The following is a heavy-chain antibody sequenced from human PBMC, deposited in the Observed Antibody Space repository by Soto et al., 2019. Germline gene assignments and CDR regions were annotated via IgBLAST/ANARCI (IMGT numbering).Heavy chain of an antibody. CDR2: ISAYNGNT. CDR3: ARFPVGTTFFSTLKNYYFDY. D-gene: IGHD3-16*01. J-gene: IGHJ4*02. V-gene: IGHV1-18*01. Sequence: ASVKVSCKASGYTFTSCGISWVRQAPGQGLEWMGWISAYNGNTNYAQKLQGRVTMTTDTSTSTAYMELRSLRSDDTAVYYCARFPVGTTFFSTLKNYYFDYWGQGTLVTVSS. CDR1: GYTFTSCG.